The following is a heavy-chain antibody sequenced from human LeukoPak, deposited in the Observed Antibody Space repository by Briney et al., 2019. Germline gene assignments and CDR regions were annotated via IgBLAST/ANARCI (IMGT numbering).Heavy chain of an antibody. Sequence: ASVKVSCKASRYSFTGYYMHWVRLAPGQGVERMGWINVDSGGTKYAEKFQGRVTMTRDTSISTAYMELSRLRSDDTAVYYCARDEGYYNYMDVWGKGTTVSVSS. CDR1: RYSFTGYY. CDR3: ARDEGYYNYMDV. CDR2: INVDSGGT. J-gene: IGHJ6*03. V-gene: IGHV1-2*02.